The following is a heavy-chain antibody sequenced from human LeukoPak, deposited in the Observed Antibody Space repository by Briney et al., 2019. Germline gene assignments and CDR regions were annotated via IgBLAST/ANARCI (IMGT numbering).Heavy chain of an antibody. D-gene: IGHD2-21*02. V-gene: IGHV4-4*07. Sequence: PSETLSLTCTVSGGSISSYYWSWIRQPAGKGLEWIGRIYTSGSTNYNPSLKSRVTMSVDTSKNQFSLKLSSVTAADTAVYYCARSLKHIVVVTRRDQGRWFDPWGQGTLVTVSS. J-gene: IGHJ5*02. CDR2: IYTSGST. CDR3: ARSLKHIVVVTRRDQGRWFDP. CDR1: GGSISSYY.